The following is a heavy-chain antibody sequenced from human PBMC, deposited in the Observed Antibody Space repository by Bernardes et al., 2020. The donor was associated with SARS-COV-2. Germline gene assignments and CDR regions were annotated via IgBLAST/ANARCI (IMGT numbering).Heavy chain of an antibody. J-gene: IGHJ3*01. CDR3: ATERQSLTIFGVGHDAFDF. CDR1: GFTFEDYT. CDR2: VSWDGSTT. D-gene: IGHD3-3*01. Sequence: LRVSCAASGFTFEDYTMHWVRQVPGKGLEWVSLVSWDGSTTNYADSVKGRFIISRDSSRNTLHLQMNSLRKEDTALYYCATERQSLTIFGVGHDAFDFWGQGTMVTVSS. V-gene: IGHV3-43*01.